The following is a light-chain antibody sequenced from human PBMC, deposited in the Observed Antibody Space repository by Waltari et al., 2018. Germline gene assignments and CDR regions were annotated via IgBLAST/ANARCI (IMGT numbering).Light chain of an antibody. J-gene: IGLJ3*02. CDR3: SSFAGSNRFGV. CDR1: SSDVGASKY. V-gene: IGLV2-8*01. Sequence: QSALTQPPSASGSPGQSVTISCTGSSSDVGASKYVLWYQQHPGKAPKLMIYEVSKRPSGVPDRFSGSKSGNTASLTVSGLQADDEADYYCSSFAGSNRFGVFGGGTKLTVL. CDR2: EVS.